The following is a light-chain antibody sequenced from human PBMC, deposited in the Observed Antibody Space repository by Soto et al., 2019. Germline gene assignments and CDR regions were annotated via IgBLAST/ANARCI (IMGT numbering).Light chain of an antibody. Sequence: DIQLTQSPSSVSASIGDRVTVTCRASQGIGSLLAWYQQRPGKAPKLLLFEASTLQSGVPSRLSGSGSGTDITLTNSGLQDKDFATYYCQQGNSLPSFRGGTKVE. CDR3: QQGNSLPS. CDR2: EAS. V-gene: IGKV1-12*02. CDR1: QGIGSL. J-gene: IGKJ4*01.